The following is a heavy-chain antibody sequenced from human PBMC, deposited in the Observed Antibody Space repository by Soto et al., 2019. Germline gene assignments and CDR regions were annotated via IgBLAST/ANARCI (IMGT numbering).Heavy chain of an antibody. CDR3: AKGVGATRG. Sequence: PGGSLRLSCAASGFTFSSYGMHWVRQAPGKGLEWVAVISYDGSNKYYADSVKGRFTISRDNSKNTLYLQMNSLRAEDTAVYYCAKGVGATRGWGQGTLVTVSS. CDR1: GFTFSSYG. V-gene: IGHV3-30*18. D-gene: IGHD1-26*01. J-gene: IGHJ4*02. CDR2: ISYDGSNK.